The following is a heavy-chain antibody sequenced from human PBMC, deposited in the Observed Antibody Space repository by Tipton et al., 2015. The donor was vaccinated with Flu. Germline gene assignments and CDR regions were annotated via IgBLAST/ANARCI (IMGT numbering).Heavy chain of an antibody. CDR3: ARHTGDSVRGVIDY. CDR1: GYSIRSACY. J-gene: IGHJ4*02. V-gene: IGHV4-38-2*01. D-gene: IGHD3-10*02. CDR2: IYHSGTT. Sequence: TLSLTCSVSGYSIRSACYWGRVRRPPGKGLEWIGTIYHSGTTYYNPSLKSRLTISVDTSKNQFSLRLSSVTAADTAVYYCARHTGDSVRGVIDYWGQGTLVTVSS.